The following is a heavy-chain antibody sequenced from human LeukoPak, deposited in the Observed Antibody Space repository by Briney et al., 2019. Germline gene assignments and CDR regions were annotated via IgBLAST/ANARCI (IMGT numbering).Heavy chain of an antibody. CDR1: GGSISSYY. V-gene: IGHV4-59*01. CDR2: IYYSGST. Sequence: KSSETLSLTCTVSGGSISSYYWSWIRQPPGKGLEWIGYIYYSGSTNYNPSLKSRVTISVDTSKNQSSLKLSSVTAADTAVYYCARDLAAAGTGGLDYWGQGTLVTVSS. CDR3: ARDLAAAGTGGLDY. D-gene: IGHD6-13*01. J-gene: IGHJ4*02.